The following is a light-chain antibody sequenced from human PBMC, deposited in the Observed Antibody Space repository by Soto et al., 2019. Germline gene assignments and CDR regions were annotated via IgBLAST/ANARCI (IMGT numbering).Light chain of an antibody. J-gene: IGKJ4*01. CDR1: QDISNF. CDR3: QQLDSYPLT. V-gene: IGKV1-9*01. CDR2: AVF. Sequence: DIHLTQSPSFLSASVGYRFTITCGASQDISNFLDWFQQKPGRAPKLLIYAVFTLQSGVPSRFRGSGSGAEFTLTISSLQPEDFEPYYCQQLDSYPLTFGGGTKVDIK.